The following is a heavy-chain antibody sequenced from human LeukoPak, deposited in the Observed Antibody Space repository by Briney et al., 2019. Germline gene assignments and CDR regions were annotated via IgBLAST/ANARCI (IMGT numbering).Heavy chain of an antibody. CDR3: ARGIRWEDSSGWYYFDY. V-gene: IGHV4-39*07. CDR2: IYYSGST. Sequence: SETLSLTCTVSGGSISSSSYYWGWIRQPPGKGLEWIGSIYYSGSTYYNPSLKSRVTISVDTSKNQFSLKLSSVTAADTAVYYCARGIRWEDSSGWYYFDYWGQGTLVTVSS. J-gene: IGHJ4*02. D-gene: IGHD6-19*01. CDR1: GGSISSSSYY.